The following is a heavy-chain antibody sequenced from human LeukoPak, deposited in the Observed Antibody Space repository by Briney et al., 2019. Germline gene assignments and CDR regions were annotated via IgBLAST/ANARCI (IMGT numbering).Heavy chain of an antibody. CDR1: GFTFSSYA. CDR2: ISYDGSNK. V-gene: IGHV3-30-3*01. D-gene: IGHD3-10*01. J-gene: IGHJ4*02. CDR3: ATYYFASGGLFRHFDY. Sequence: GGSLRLSCAASGFTFSSYAMHWVRQAPGKGLEWVAVISYDGSNKYYADSVKGRFTISRDDSKNTLYVQMNSLRAEDTAVYYCATYYFASGGLFRHFDYWGQGTLVTVSS.